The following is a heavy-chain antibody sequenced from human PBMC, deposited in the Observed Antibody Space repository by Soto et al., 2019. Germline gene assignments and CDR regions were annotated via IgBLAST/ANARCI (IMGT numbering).Heavy chain of an antibody. CDR1: GLTFTSSS. D-gene: IGHD6-13*01. J-gene: IGHJ4*02. CDR2: IVVGSDNT. V-gene: IGHV1-58*02. CDR3: AAAPISIAAAGTEVSY. Sequence: QMQLVQSGPEVKKPGTSVKVSCKASGLTFTSSSMQWVRQARGQRLEWIGWIVVGSDNTNYAQKFQERVTITRDMSTITAYMALSSLRSADTAVYYCAAAPISIAAAGTEVSYWGQGTLVTVSS.